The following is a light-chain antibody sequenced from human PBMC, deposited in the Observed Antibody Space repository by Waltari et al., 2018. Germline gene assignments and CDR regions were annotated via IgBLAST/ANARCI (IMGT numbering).Light chain of an antibody. Sequence: DIVMSQSPDSLAVSLGERATLKRKSSQSVFYDSNNNTSLPWYQQKPGQAPKLPFYWSSTRESGVPERFSGSGSGTDFSLTISSLQAEDVAVYYCQQYYNIPLTFGGGTKLEIK. J-gene: IGKJ4*01. CDR2: WSS. CDR3: QQYYNIPLT. CDR1: QSVFYDSNNNTS. V-gene: IGKV4-1*01.